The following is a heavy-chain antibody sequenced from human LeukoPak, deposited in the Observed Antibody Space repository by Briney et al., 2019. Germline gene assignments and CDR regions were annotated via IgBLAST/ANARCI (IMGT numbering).Heavy chain of an antibody. D-gene: IGHD3-22*01. Sequence: QPGGSLRLSCAASGFTFSTYAMNWVRQAPGKGLEWVSAISGSGGSTYTADSVKGRFTISRNNSKNTPYLQMNSLRAEDTAIYYCAKIPHSSYYYDSSGYLDYWGQGTLVSVSS. CDR1: GFTFSTYA. J-gene: IGHJ4*02. CDR3: AKIPHSSYYYDSSGYLDY. CDR2: ISGSGGST. V-gene: IGHV3-23*01.